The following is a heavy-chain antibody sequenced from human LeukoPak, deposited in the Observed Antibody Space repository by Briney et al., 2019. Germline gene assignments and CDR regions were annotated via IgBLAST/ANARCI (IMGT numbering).Heavy chain of an antibody. CDR2: IYHSGST. J-gene: IGHJ4*02. Sequence: SQTLSLTCAVSGGSISSCGYSWSWIRQPPGKGLEWIGYIYHSGSTYYNPSLKSRVTISVDRSKNQFSLKLSSVTAADTAVYYCARYQMVRGVVDYWGQGTLVTVSS. CDR1: GGSISSCGYS. V-gene: IGHV4-30-2*01. CDR3: ARYQMVRGVVDY. D-gene: IGHD3-10*01.